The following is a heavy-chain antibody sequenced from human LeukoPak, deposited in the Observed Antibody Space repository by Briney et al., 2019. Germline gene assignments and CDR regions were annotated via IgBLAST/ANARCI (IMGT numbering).Heavy chain of an antibody. CDR1: GGSFSGYY. V-gene: IGHV4-34*01. J-gene: IGHJ4*02. CDR3: AREGSYSGSGSPPLDY. D-gene: IGHD3-10*01. CDR2: INHSGST. Sequence: PSETLSLTCAVYGGSFSGYYWSWIRQPPGKGLEWIGEINHSGSTNYNPSLKSRVTISVDTSKNQFSLKLSSVTAADTAVYYCAREGSYSGSGSPPLDYWGQGTLVTVSS.